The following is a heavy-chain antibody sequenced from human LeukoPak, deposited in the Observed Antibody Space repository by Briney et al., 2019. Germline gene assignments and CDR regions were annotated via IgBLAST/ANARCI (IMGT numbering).Heavy chain of an antibody. CDR2: IYPGDPDT. J-gene: IGHJ6*02. D-gene: IGHD2-15*01. CDR3: ARLLQRWYYYYGTDV. V-gene: IGHV5-51*01. CDR1: GYSFTSYW. Sequence: GESLKISCKGSGYSFTSYWIGWVRQMPGKGLEWMGIIYPGDPDTRYSPSFQGQVTISADKSISTAYLQWSSLKASDTAMYYCARLLQRWYYYYGTDVWGQGTTVTVSS.